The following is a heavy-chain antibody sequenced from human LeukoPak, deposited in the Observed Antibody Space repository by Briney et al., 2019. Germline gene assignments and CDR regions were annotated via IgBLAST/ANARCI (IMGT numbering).Heavy chain of an antibody. D-gene: IGHD3-10*01. Sequence: PSESLSLTCTVPVVSIITYSWSWIRQPPGGGREWIGYVSKSGSTNYNPSLKSRVTISTDPSKNQFSLNLGSVTAADTAVYSCARHVGYYAAERFDPWGQGTLVTVSS. J-gene: IGHJ5*02. CDR1: VVSIITYS. CDR3: ARHVGYYAAERFDP. CDR2: VSKSGST. V-gene: IGHV4-59*08.